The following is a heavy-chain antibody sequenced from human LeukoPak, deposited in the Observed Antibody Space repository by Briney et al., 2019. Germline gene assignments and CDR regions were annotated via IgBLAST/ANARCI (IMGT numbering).Heavy chain of an antibody. CDR1: GFTFSTYA. CDR2: ISDSGGVT. D-gene: IGHD2-21*01. V-gene: IGHV3-23*01. J-gene: IGHJ4*02. Sequence: PGGSLRLSCAASGFTFSTYAMTWGRQAPGKGLKWVSAISDSGGVTFYADSVRGRFTFSRDNSKNTLYLQMNSLSAEDTAVYYCARLGVAAHVDYWGQGTLVTVSS. CDR3: ARLGVAAHVDY.